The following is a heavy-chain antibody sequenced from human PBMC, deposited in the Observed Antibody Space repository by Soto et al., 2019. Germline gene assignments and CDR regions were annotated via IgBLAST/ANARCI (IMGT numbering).Heavy chain of an antibody. CDR2: ISGDGTTI. D-gene: IGHD3-9*01. V-gene: IGHV3-74*01. Sequence: EVQLVESGGDSVQPGGSLRLSCAASGFPFSSYWMHWVRHTPGKGLEWVSRISGDGTTIYYADSVTGRFTVSRDNAKNTLSLQMSGLGAEDTAVYHCAREYYGLLTGYYNDHWGQGTLVSVSS. J-gene: IGHJ4*02. CDR3: AREYYGLLTGYYNDH. CDR1: GFPFSSYW.